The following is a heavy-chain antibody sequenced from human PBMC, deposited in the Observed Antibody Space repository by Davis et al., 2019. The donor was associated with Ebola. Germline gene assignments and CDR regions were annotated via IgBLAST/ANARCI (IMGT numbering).Heavy chain of an antibody. CDR1: GASIIHDDHA. D-gene: IGHD4-11*01. CDR3: VRSHSNYWYLDL. CDR2: IYTNGNT. V-gene: IGHV4-61*09. Sequence: SETLSLTCTVSGASIIHDDHAWSWIRQPAGKGLEWIGHIYTNGNTNYNPSLKSRLTMSIDTSKKQFSLRLNSVTAADSAVYYWVRSHSNYWYLDLWGRGTLVIVSS. J-gene: IGHJ2*01.